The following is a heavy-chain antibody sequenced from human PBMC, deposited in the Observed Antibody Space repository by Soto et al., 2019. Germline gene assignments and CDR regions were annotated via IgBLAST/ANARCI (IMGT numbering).Heavy chain of an antibody. D-gene: IGHD3-10*01. CDR2: ISAYNGNT. CDR3: ARDVPVSDDIWFGELSVVGYGMYV. V-gene: IGHV1-18*01. Sequence: QVQLVQSGAEVKKPGASVKVSCKASGYTFTSYGISWVRQAPGQGLEWMGWISAYNGNTNYAQKLQGRVTMTTDTSTSTAYMDLRSLRADDTAVYYCARDVPVSDDIWFGELSVVGYGMYVWGQGTTVTVSS. J-gene: IGHJ6*02. CDR1: GYTFTSYG.